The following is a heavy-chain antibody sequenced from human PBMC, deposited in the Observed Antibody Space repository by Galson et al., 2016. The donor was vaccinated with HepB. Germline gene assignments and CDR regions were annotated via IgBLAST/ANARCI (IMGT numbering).Heavy chain of an antibody. CDR2: IFPSDSDT. CDR3: ARRRSDAFDI. Sequence: QSGAEVKKPGESLKISCKGSGYSFTSYWLDWVRQVPGKGLEWMGIIFPSDSDTTYSPSFQGQVTIAVDKSIDTAYLQWSSRKASDSAIYYCARRRSDAFDIWGQGTVVTVSS. CDR1: GYSFTSYW. V-gene: IGHV5-51*01. J-gene: IGHJ3*02.